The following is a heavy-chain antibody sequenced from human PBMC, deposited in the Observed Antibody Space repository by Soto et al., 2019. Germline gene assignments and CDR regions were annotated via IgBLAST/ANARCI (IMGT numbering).Heavy chain of an antibody. J-gene: IGHJ4*02. V-gene: IGHV3-21*01. CDR2: ISSSSSYI. CDR1: GFTCSSYS. CDR3: ARDREVVAAIIFDY. Sequence: EVQLVESGGGLVKPGGSLRLSCEASGFTCSSYSMNWVRQAPGKGLEWVSSISSSSSYIYYADSVTCRFPISRDNAKHSLYLQMNSLRAEDTAVYYCARDREVVAAIIFDYFGPGTLVTGSS. D-gene: IGHD2-15*01.